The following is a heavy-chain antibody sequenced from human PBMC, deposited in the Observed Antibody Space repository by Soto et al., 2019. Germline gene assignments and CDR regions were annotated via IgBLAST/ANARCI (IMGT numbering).Heavy chain of an antibody. Sequence: EVQLLESGGGLVQPGGSLRLSCAASGFTFSSYAMSWVRQAPGKGLEWVSAISGSGGSTYYADSVKGRFTISRDNSKNTLYLQMNSLRAEDTAVYYCAKDEVGAIYYSYCGMDVWGQGTTVTVSS. CDR1: GFTFSSYA. CDR2: ISGSGGST. CDR3: AKDEVGAIYYSYCGMDV. D-gene: IGHD1-26*01. V-gene: IGHV3-23*01. J-gene: IGHJ6*02.